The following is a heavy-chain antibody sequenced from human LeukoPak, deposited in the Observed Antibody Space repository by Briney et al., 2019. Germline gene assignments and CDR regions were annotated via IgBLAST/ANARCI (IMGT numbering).Heavy chain of an antibody. CDR2: INPNSGGT. Sequence: GASVKVSCKASGYTFTGYYMHWVRQAPGQGLEWMGWINPNSGGTNYAQKFQGRVTMTRDTSISTAYMELSRLRSDDTAVYYCARDNGGGYCSSTSCRNGWFDPWGQGTLVTVSS. J-gene: IGHJ5*02. V-gene: IGHV1-2*02. CDR1: GYTFTGYY. CDR3: ARDNGGGYCSSTSCRNGWFDP. D-gene: IGHD2-2*01.